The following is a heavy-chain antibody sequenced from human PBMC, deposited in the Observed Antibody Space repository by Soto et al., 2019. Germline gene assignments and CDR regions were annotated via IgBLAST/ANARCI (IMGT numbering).Heavy chain of an antibody. CDR2: MYHSGST. D-gene: IGHD2-15*01. J-gene: IGHJ6*02. Sequence: PSETLYLTCTVSGASVNSISYYWGWIRQPPGKGLEWIGSMYHSGSTYFNPSLKSRVTLSVDTSKNQFSLKLSSVTAADTAVYYCARVVVVAATGYDYYYGMDVCGQGTTVTV. CDR1: GASVNSISYY. CDR3: ARVVVVAATGYDYYYGMDV. V-gene: IGHV4-39*01.